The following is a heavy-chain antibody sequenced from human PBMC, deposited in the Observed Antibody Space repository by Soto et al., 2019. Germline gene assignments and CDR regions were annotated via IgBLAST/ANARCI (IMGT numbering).Heavy chain of an antibody. J-gene: IGHJ6*02. D-gene: IGHD1-20*01. V-gene: IGHV3-7*01. Sequence: EVQLVESGGGLVQPGGSLRLSCAASGFTFSAYWMSWVRQTPGKGLEWVANIKHDGSEKYYVDSVKGRFTISRDNAKNSLFLEMNSLRAEDTAVFYCAIITRGFSMDVWGQGTTVIVSS. CDR1: GFTFSAYW. CDR2: IKHDGSEK. CDR3: AIITRGFSMDV.